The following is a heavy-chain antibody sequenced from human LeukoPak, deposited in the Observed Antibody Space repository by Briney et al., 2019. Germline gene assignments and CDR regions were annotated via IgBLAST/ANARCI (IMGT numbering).Heavy chain of an antibody. V-gene: IGHV1-46*01. J-gene: IGHJ4*02. Sequence: ASVKVSCKASGYTFTSYYMHWVRQAPGQGLEWMGIINPSGGSTSYAQKFQGRVTMTRDTSTSTVYMELRSLRSEDTAVYYCGGITIFGVVTTDYWGQGTLVTVSS. D-gene: IGHD3-3*01. CDR1: GYTFTSYY. CDR2: INPSGGST. CDR3: GGITIFGVVTTDY.